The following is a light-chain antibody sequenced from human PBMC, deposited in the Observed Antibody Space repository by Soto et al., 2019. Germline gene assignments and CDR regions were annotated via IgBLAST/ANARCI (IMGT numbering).Light chain of an antibody. V-gene: IGKV1D-16*01. CDR3: QQYNIYPLT. Sequence: DVQMTQSPSSLSASVGDRVTITCRASQDINTWLAWYQQKAEKAPKSLIYAASRLQTGVPSRFSGSQSGTDFTLTICSLQPEDSATYYCQQYNIYPLTFGGGTKVEIK. CDR1: QDINTW. CDR2: AAS. J-gene: IGKJ4*01.